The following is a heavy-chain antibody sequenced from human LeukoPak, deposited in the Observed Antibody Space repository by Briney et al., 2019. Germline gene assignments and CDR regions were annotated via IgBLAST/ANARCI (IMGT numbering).Heavy chain of an antibody. V-gene: IGHV4-39*01. CDR2: VYYRGNT. CDR3: ARYLYCSGGACRYFDY. D-gene: IGHD2-15*01. J-gene: IGHJ4*02. CDR1: GGSISSSTYH. Sequence: SETLSLTCTVSGGSISSSTYHWGWIRQSPGKGLEWIGLVYYRGNTYYNPSLKSRATISVDTSRNQFSLQMTSETAADTAVYYCARYLYCSGGACRYFDYWGRGNLVTVS.